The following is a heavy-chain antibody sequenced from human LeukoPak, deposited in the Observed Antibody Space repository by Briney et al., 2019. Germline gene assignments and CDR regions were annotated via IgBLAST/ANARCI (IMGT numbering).Heavy chain of an antibody. CDR2: FDPEDGET. CDR1: GYTLTELS. V-gene: IGHV1-24*01. CDR3: ATDRGTMVRGYFDY. Sequence: ASVKVSRKVSGYTLTELSMHWVRQARGKGLEWMGGFDPEDGETIYAQKFQGRVNMTEDTSTDTAYMELSSLRSEDTAVYYCATDRGTMVRGYFDYWGQGTLVTVSS. D-gene: IGHD3-10*01. J-gene: IGHJ4*02.